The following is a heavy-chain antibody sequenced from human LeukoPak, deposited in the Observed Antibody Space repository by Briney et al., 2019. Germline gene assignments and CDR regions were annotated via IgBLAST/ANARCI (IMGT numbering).Heavy chain of an antibody. J-gene: IGHJ5*02. V-gene: IGHV4-34*01. Sequence: PSETLSLTCAVYGGSFSGYYWSWIRQPPGKGLEGIGEINHSGSTNYNPSLKSRFTISVDTSKTQFSLKLSSVTAADTAVYYCARDLRITIFGVVISNWFDPWGQGTLVTVSS. CDR1: GGSFSGYY. CDR2: INHSGST. D-gene: IGHD3-3*01. CDR3: ARDLRITIFGVVISNWFDP.